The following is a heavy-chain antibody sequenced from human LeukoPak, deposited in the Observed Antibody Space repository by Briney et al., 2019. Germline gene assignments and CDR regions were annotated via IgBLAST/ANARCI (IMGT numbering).Heavy chain of an antibody. CDR1: GGSISSYY. Sequence: SETLSLTCTVSGGSISSYYWSWIRQPPGKGLEWIGYIYYSGSTNYNPSLKSRVTISVDTSKNQFSLKLSSVTAADTAVYYCARHGGTTIFGVVIVYYFDYWGQGTLVTVSS. CDR2: IYYSGST. J-gene: IGHJ4*02. D-gene: IGHD3-3*01. V-gene: IGHV4-59*08. CDR3: ARHGGTTIFGVVIVYYFDY.